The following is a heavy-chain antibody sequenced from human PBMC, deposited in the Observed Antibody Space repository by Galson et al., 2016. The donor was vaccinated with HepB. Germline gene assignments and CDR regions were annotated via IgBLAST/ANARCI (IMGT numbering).Heavy chain of an antibody. J-gene: IGHJ4*02. Sequence: SLRLSCAASGFTFRSYDMHWVRRAPGKGLDWVAVINHDGSNEYYEDSVKGRFTISRDNSKNTVYLQMNSLRAEDTAVYYCAREMSSAGWQKVFDHWGQGNLVTVSS. CDR2: INHDGSNE. CDR3: AREMSSAGWQKVFDH. D-gene: IGHD6-19*01. V-gene: IGHV3-33*01. CDR1: GFTFRSYD.